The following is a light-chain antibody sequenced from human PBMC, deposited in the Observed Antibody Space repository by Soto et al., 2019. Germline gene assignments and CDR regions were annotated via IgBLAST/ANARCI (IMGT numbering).Light chain of an antibody. CDR3: QQYYRTPPT. Sequence: DIVMTQSPDSLAVSLGERATINCKSSQSVLDISNNKNYLAWYQQKPRQPPKLLIYWASARESGVPDRFSGNGSGTDFTLTISSLQAEDVAVYYCQQYYRTPPTFGQGTKLAIK. V-gene: IGKV4-1*01. CDR2: WAS. J-gene: IGKJ2*01. CDR1: QSVLDISNNKNY.